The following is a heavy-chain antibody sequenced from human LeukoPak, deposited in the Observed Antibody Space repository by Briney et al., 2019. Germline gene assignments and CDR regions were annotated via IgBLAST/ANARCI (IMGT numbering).Heavy chain of an antibody. CDR1: GFRFSGSD. V-gene: IGHV3-73*01. CDR2: ISTKGSNYAT. D-gene: IGHD6-19*01. CDR3: TAYISGHF. J-gene: IGHJ4*02. Sequence: GGSLKLSCSASGFRFSGSDFHWVRQASGRGLEWVGRISTKGSNYATAYAASVKGRFTISRDDSKNTAYLQMNSLSTEDTALYFCTAYISGHFWGQGTLVTVSS.